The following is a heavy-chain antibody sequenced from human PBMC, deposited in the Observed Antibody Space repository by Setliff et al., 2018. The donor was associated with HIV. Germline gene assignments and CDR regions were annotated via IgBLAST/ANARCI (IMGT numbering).Heavy chain of an antibody. V-gene: IGHV4-34*01. D-gene: IGHD2-2*01. Sequence: TLSLTCAVFGGSFSAYYWNWIRQTPGKGLEWIGEINHSGTTNYNPSLNSRVTISVDTSNKRFSLTLRSATAADTALYYCARRERYCSGTTCYRYFQHWGQGTLVTVSS. CDR1: GGSFSAYY. CDR2: INHSGTT. J-gene: IGHJ1*01. CDR3: ARRERYCSGTTCYRYFQH.